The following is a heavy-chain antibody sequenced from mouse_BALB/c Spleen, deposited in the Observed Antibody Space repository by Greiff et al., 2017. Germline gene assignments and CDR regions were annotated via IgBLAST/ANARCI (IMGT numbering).Heavy chain of an antibody. J-gene: IGHJ4*01. CDR2: ISDGGSYT. D-gene: IGHD3-2*02. Sequence: EVKLVESGGGLVKPGGSLKLSCAASGFTFSDYYMYWVRQTPEKRLEWVATISDGGSYTYYPDSVKGRFTISRDSAKNNLYLQMSSLKSEDTAMYYCARAQVDYAMDYWGQGTSVTVSS. CDR3: ARAQVDYAMDY. V-gene: IGHV5-4*02. CDR1: GFTFSDYY.